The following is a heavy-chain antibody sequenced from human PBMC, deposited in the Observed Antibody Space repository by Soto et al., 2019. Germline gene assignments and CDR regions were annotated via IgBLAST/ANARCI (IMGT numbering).Heavy chain of an antibody. V-gene: IGHV4-34*01. CDR3: ARTYYDFWSGYCPASYYYYMDV. Sequence: SETLSLTCAVYGLSFSGYYWSWIRQPPGKGLEWIGEINHSGSTNYNPSLKSRVTISVDTSKNQFSLKLSSVTAADTAVYYCARTYYDFWSGYCPASYYYYMDVWGKGTTVTVSS. J-gene: IGHJ6*03. D-gene: IGHD3-3*01. CDR1: GLSFSGYY. CDR2: INHSGST.